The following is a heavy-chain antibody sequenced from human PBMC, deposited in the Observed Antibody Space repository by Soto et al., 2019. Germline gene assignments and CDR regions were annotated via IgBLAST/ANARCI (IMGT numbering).Heavy chain of an antibody. D-gene: IGHD3-22*01. Sequence: SETLSLTCTVSGGSISSYYWSWIRQPPGKGLEWIGYIYYSGSTNYNPSLKSRVTISVDTSKNQFSLKLSSVTAADTAVYYCAREYGIDSWGQGTLVTVSS. CDR3: AREYGIDS. V-gene: IGHV4-59*01. CDR2: IYYSGST. CDR1: GGSISSYY. J-gene: IGHJ4*02.